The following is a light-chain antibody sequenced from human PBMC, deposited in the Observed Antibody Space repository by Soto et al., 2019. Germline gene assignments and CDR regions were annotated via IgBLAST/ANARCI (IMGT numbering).Light chain of an antibody. J-gene: IGKJ2*01. V-gene: IGKV4-1*01. Sequence: DIVMTQSPDSLAVSLGERATINCESSQSVLYSSNNKNYLAWYQQKPGQPPKLLIYWASTRESGVPDRFSGSGSVTDFTLPISSLQAEDVAVYYFQQYYSTPYTFGHRPKLPIK. CDR2: WAS. CDR1: QSVLYSSNNKNY. CDR3: QQYYSTPYT.